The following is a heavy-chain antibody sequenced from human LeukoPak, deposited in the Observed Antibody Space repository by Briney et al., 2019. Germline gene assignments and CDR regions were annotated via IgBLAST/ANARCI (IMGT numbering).Heavy chain of an antibody. D-gene: IGHD6-13*01. V-gene: IGHV4-59*08. J-gene: IGHJ4*02. Sequence: SETLSLTCAVSGGSISSYYWSWIRQPPGKGLEWIGYTHYSGSTDYNPSLKTRVTISVDTSKNRFSLKLSSVTAADTAVYYCARGAAGTVPFDYWGQGTLVTVSS. CDR1: GGSISSYY. CDR2: THYSGST. CDR3: ARGAAGTVPFDY.